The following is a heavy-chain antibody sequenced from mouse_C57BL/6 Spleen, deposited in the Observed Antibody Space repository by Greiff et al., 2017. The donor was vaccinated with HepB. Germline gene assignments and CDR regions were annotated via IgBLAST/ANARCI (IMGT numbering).Heavy chain of an antibody. J-gene: IGHJ4*01. CDR1: GFSFNTYA. Sequence: EVQLVESGGGLVQPKGSLKLSCAASGFSFNTYAMNWVRQAPGKGLEWVARIRSKSNNYATYYADSVKDRFTISRDDSESMLYLQMNNLKTEDTAMYYCVRSDSSGYGYYYAMDYWGQGTSVTVSS. V-gene: IGHV10-1*01. CDR2: IRSKSNNYAT. CDR3: VRSDSSGYGYYYAMDY. D-gene: IGHD3-2*02.